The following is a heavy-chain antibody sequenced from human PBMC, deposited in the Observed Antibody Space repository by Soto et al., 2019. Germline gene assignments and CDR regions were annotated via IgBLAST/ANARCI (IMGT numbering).Heavy chain of an antibody. J-gene: IGHJ4*02. V-gene: IGHV4-31*03. D-gene: IGHD1-1*01. CDR2: IYDSENT. CDR1: GGSISSGGHY. CDR3: ARDYSGSRPFDC. Sequence: SETLSLTCTVSGGSISSGGHYWSWIRQHPGKGLEWIGHIYDSENTYYNPSFKSRVSISPDTSKNQFSLKLKSVTAADTAVYFCARDYSGSRPFDCWGQGTLVTVSS.